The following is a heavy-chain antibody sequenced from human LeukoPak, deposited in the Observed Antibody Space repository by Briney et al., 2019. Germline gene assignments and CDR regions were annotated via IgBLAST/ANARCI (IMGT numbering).Heavy chain of an antibody. V-gene: IGHV4-34*01. J-gene: IGHJ5*02. Sequence: GSLRLSCAASGFTFSSYAMHWVRQPPGKGLEWIGEIYHSGSTNYNPSLKSRVTISVDTSKNQFSLKLSSVTAADTAVYYCARHKQQQRRKLWFDPWGQGTLVTVSS. CDR1: GFTFSSYA. D-gene: IGHD6-13*01. CDR3: ARHKQQQRRKLWFDP. CDR2: IYHSGST.